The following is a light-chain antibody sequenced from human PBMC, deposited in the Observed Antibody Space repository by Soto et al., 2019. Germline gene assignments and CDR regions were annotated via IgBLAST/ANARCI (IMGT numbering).Light chain of an antibody. CDR2: GAS. V-gene: IGKV3-20*01. J-gene: IGKJ5*01. CDR3: QQCGSSST. CDR1: QTFSNSF. Sequence: EIVLTQSPGTLSFSPGERATLSCRASQTFSNSFLSWFQQIPGQAPRLLIYGASMRATGIPDRFSGSGSGTDFTLTISRLEPEDFAVYYCQQCGSSSTFGQGTRLEI.